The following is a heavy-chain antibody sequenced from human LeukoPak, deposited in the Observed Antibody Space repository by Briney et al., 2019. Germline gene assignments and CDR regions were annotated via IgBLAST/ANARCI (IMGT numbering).Heavy chain of an antibody. Sequence: PGGSLRLSCAASGFTFSHYAMRWVRQAPGKGLEWVSVIYSGGSTYYADSVKGRFTISRDNSKNTLYLQMNSLRAEDTAVYYCARDSGRRYYYDSSGTLPDYWGQGTLVTVSS. D-gene: IGHD3-22*01. V-gene: IGHV3-66*01. CDR2: IYSGGST. J-gene: IGHJ4*02. CDR3: ARDSGRRYYYDSSGTLPDY. CDR1: GFTFSHYA.